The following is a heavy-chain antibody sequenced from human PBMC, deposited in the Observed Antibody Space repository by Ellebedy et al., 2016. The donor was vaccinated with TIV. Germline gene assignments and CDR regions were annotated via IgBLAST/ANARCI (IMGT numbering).Heavy chain of an antibody. Sequence: SETLSLXCTVSGDSISSSSYYWVWICQPPGKGLEWIGSILYSGRTHYNPSLKSRVTMSVDTSKNQFSLRLSSVTAADTVVYYCARVFRTDDFIDFWGQGTLVTVSS. CDR2: ILYSGRT. V-gene: IGHV4-39*01. CDR1: GDSISSSSYY. J-gene: IGHJ4*02. D-gene: IGHD3/OR15-3a*01. CDR3: ARVFRTDDFIDF.